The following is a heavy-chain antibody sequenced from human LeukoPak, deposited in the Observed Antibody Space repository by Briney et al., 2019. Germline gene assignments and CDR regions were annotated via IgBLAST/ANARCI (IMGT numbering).Heavy chain of an antibody. CDR1: GYIFTSYW. CDR2: IYPGDSDT. J-gene: IGHJ5*02. Sequence: GESLKISCKGSGYIFTSYWIGWVRQVPGKGLEWMGIIYPGDSDTRYSPSFQGQVTISADKSISTAYLQWSSLKASDTAMYYCARQGRVPAARNKYNWFDPWGQGTLVTVSS. V-gene: IGHV5-51*01. D-gene: IGHD2-2*01. CDR3: ARQGRVPAARNKYNWFDP.